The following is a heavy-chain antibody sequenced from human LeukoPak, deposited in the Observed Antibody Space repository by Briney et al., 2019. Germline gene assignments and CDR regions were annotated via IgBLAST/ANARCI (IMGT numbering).Heavy chain of an antibody. D-gene: IGHD6-6*01. Sequence: GGSLRLSCAASGFTFSSYWMQWVRHAPGKGLVWVSRINSDGSSTSYADSVKGRFTISRDSAKNTLYLQMNSLRAEDTAVYFCARGDRASSSIYYFYMDVWGKGTTVTVSS. CDR2: INSDGSST. CDR3: ARGDRASSSIYYFYMDV. CDR1: GFTFSSYW. V-gene: IGHV3-74*01. J-gene: IGHJ6*03.